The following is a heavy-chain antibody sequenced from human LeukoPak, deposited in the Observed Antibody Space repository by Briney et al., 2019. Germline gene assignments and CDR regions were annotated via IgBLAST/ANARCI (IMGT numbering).Heavy chain of an antibody. D-gene: IGHD1-1*01. J-gene: IGHJ4*02. Sequence: GGSLRLSCAASGFSFSSYEMHWVRQAPGKGLEYVSEISSNGGTTYYANSVKGRFTISRDNSKNTLYLQLGSLRPEDMAVYCCARRPGTSQFDHWGQGTLVAVSS. CDR3: ARRPGTSQFDH. CDR2: ISSNGGTT. CDR1: GFSFSSYE. V-gene: IGHV3-64*01.